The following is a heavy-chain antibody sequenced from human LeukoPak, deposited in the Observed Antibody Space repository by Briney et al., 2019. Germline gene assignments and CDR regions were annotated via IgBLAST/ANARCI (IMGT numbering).Heavy chain of an antibody. D-gene: IGHD5-24*01. Sequence: SETLSLTCTVSGGSISSGGFYWSWLRQPAGKGLEWIGHIYASGITSYNPSLKSRVTLSEDTSKNQSSLNLSSVTAADTAVYYCARSARDGYNNYFDYWGQGTLVTVSS. V-gene: IGHV4-61*09. CDR2: IYASGIT. J-gene: IGHJ4*02. CDR3: ARSARDGYNNYFDY. CDR1: GGSISSGGFY.